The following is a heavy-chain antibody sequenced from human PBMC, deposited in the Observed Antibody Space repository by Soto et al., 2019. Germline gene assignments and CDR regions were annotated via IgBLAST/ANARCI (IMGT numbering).Heavy chain of an antibody. J-gene: IGHJ6*02. V-gene: IGHV6-1*01. CDR3: ARAQIAXAGKGRYYYYGMDV. CDR1: GDSVSSNSAA. CDR2: TYYRSKWYN. D-gene: IGHD6-19*01. Sequence: SQTLSLTCAISGDSVSSNSAAWNWIRQSPSRGLEWLGRTYYRSKWYNDYAVSVKSRITINPDTSKNQFSLQLNSVTPEDTAVYYCARAQIAXAGKGRYYYYGMDVWGQGTTVTVSS.